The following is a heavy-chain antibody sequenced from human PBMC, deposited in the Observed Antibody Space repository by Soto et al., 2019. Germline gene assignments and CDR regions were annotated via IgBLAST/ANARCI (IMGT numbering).Heavy chain of an antibody. D-gene: IGHD6-13*01. V-gene: IGHV1-2*04. J-gene: IGHJ6*02. Sequence: QVQLVQSGAEVKKPGASVKVSCKASGYTFTGYYMHWVRQAPGQGLEWMGWINPNSGGTNYAQKFQGWGTMTRDTSISTAYMELSRLRSDDTAVYYCARGIAAAGTVYYYYGMDVWGQGTTVTVSS. CDR3: ARGIAAAGTVYYYYGMDV. CDR2: INPNSGGT. CDR1: GYTFTGYY.